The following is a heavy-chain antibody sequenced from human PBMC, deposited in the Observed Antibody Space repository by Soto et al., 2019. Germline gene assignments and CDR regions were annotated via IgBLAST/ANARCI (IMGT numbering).Heavy chain of an antibody. CDR2: ISSSSSTI. CDR1: GFTFSSYS. J-gene: IGHJ6*03. V-gene: IGHV3-48*01. Sequence: GGSLRLSCAASGFTFSSYSMNWVRQAPGKGLEWVSYISSSSSTIYYANSVKGRFTISRDNAKNSLYLQMNSLRAEDTAVYYCARDRFLEWLPETSYYYYYYMDVWGKGTTVTVSS. D-gene: IGHD3-3*01. CDR3: ARDRFLEWLPETSYYYYYYMDV.